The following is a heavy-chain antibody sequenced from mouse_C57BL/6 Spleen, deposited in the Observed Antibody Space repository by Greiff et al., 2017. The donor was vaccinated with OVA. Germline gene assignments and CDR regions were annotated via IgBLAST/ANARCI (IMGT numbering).Heavy chain of an antibody. CDR3: ARYGNYDDWYFDV. J-gene: IGHJ1*03. CDR1: GYTFTSYW. D-gene: IGHD2-1*01. CDR2: IDPSDSET. Sequence: QVQLQQPGAELVRPGSSVKLSCKASGYTFTSYWMHWVKQRPIQGLEWIGNIDPSDSETHYNQKFKDKATLTVDKSSSTAYMQLSSLTSEDSAVYYCARYGNYDDWYFDVWGTGTTVTVSS. V-gene: IGHV1-52*01.